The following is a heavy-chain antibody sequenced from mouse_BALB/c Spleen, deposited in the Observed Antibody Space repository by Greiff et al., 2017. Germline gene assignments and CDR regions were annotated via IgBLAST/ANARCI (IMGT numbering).Heavy chain of an antibody. Sequence: EVQGVESGGGLVKLGGSLKLSCAASGFTFSSYYMSWVRQTPEKRLELVAAINSNGGSTYYPDTVKGRFTISRDNAKNTLYLQMSSLKSEDTALYYCARQGKLGRGYYAMDYWGQGTSVTVSS. CDR2: INSNGGST. V-gene: IGHV5-6-2*01. CDR1: GFTFSSYY. CDR3: ARQGKLGRGYYAMDY. D-gene: IGHD4-1*01. J-gene: IGHJ4*01.